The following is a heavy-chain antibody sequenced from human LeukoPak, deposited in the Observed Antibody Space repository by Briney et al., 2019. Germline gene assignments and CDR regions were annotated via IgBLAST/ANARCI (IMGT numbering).Heavy chain of an antibody. V-gene: IGHV4-34*01. CDR3: ASSSPADSSGYFHY. Sequence: SETLSLTCAVYGGSFSDYYWSWIRQPPGKGLEWIGEINHSGSTNYNPSLKSRVTISVDTSKNHFSLKPSSVTAADTAVYYCASSSPADSSGYFHYWGQGTLVTVSS. CDR1: GGSFSDYY. D-gene: IGHD3-22*01. J-gene: IGHJ4*02. CDR2: INHSGST.